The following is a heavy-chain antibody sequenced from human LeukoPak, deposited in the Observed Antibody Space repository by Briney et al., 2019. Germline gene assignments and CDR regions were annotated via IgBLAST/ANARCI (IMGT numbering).Heavy chain of an antibody. D-gene: IGHD6-13*01. V-gene: IGHV4-59*01. CDR3: ARAGYSPSLFDP. CDR2: IYYSGST. Sequence: SETLSLTCTVSGGSISSYYWSWIRQPPGKGLEWIGYIYYSGSTNYNPPLKSRVTISVDTSKNQFSLKLSSVTAADTAVYYCARAGYSPSLFDPWGQGTLVTVSS. J-gene: IGHJ5*02. CDR1: GGSISSYY.